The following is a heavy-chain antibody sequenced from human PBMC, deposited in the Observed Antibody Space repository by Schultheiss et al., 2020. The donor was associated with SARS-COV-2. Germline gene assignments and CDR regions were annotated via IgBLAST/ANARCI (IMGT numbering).Heavy chain of an antibody. CDR1: GGSISSSNL. J-gene: IGHJ4*02. D-gene: IGHD5-24*01. CDR2: IYHSGST. Sequence: SETLSLTCAVSGGSISSSNLWSWVRQPPGKGLEWIGEIYHSGSTNYNPSLKSRVTISVDTSKNQFSLKLSSVTAADTAVYYCASGDGYTFDYWGQGTLVTVSS. V-gene: IGHV4-4*02. CDR3: ASGDGYTFDY.